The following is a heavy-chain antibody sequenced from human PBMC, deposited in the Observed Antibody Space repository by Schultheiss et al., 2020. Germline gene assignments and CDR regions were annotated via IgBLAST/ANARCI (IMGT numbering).Heavy chain of an antibody. J-gene: IGHJ4*02. CDR1: GGSISSGGYS. D-gene: IGHD4-11*01. CDR2: IYYSGST. Sequence: SETLSLTCAVSGGSISSGGYSWSWIRQPPGKGLEWIGYIYYSGSTYYNPSLKSLVTISVDTSKNQFSLKLSSVTAADTAVYYCARASRYYSNRLRDRYFDYWGQGTLVTVSS. V-gene: IGHV4-30-4*07. CDR3: ARASRYYSNRLRDRYFDY.